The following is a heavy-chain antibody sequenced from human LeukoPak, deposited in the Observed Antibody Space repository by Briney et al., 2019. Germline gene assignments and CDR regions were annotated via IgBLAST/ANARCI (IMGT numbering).Heavy chain of an antibody. Sequence: PSETLSLTCAVYGGTFSGYYWSWIRQPPGKGLEWIGEVNHSGSTKYNPSLKSRVTISVDTSKNQFSLKLSSVTAADTAVYYCARVGYSSSWYDNYYYYYMDVWGKGTTVTVSS. J-gene: IGHJ6*03. CDR2: VNHSGST. CDR3: ARVGYSSSWYDNYYYYYMDV. V-gene: IGHV4-34*01. D-gene: IGHD6-13*01. CDR1: GGTFSGYY.